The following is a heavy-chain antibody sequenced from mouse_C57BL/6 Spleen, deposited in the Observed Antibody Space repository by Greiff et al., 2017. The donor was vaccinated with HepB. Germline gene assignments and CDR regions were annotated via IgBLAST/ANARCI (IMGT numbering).Heavy chain of an antibody. J-gene: IGHJ3*01. CDR3: AKNLGTAQAPWFAY. CDR2: IWRGGST. Sequence: VHLVESGPGLVQPSQSLSITCTVSGFSLTSYGVHWVRQSPGKGLEWLGVIWRGGSTDYNAAFMSRLSITKDNSKSQVFFKMNSLQADDTAIYYCAKNLGTAQAPWFAYWGQGTLVTVSA. V-gene: IGHV2-5*01. D-gene: IGHD3-2*02. CDR1: GFSLTSYG.